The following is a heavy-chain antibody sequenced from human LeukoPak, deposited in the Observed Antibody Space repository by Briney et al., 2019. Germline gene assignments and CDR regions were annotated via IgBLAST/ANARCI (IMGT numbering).Heavy chain of an antibody. Sequence: SETLSLTCTVSGGSLSSGDYYWSWIRQPPGTGLEWIGYIYYSGSTYYNPSLKSRVTISVDTSKNQFSLKLSSVTAADTAVYYCARDRGDYDINWGQGTLVTVSS. CDR1: GGSLSSGDYY. D-gene: IGHD3-9*01. J-gene: IGHJ4*02. V-gene: IGHV4-30-4*01. CDR2: IYYSGST. CDR3: ARDRGDYDIN.